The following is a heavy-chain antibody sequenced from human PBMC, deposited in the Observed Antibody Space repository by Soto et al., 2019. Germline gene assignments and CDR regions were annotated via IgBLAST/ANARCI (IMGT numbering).Heavy chain of an antibody. CDR2: IRSKANSYAT. Sequence: EVQLVESGGGLVQPGGSLKLSCAASGFTFSGSAMHWVRQASGKGLEWVGRIRSKANSYATAYAASEKGRFTISRDDSKNTAYLQMNSLKTEDTAVYYCTMVRGDPNYYYYYGMDVWGQGTTVTVSS. CDR3: TMVRGDPNYYYYYGMDV. V-gene: IGHV3-73*02. CDR1: GFTFSGSA. J-gene: IGHJ6*02. D-gene: IGHD3-10*01.